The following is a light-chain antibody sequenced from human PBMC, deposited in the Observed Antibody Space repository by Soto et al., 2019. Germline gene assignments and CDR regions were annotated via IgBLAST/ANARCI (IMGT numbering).Light chain of an antibody. CDR1: SSDVGGYNY. CDR3: SSYTGSREV. CDR2: DVS. Sequence: QTVLTQPASVSGSPGQSITISCTGTSSDVGGYNYVSWYQQHSGKAPKLMIYDVSNRPSGVSNRFSGSKSGNTASLTISGLQAEDEADYYCSSYTGSREVFGTGTKLTVL. J-gene: IGLJ1*01. V-gene: IGLV2-14*01.